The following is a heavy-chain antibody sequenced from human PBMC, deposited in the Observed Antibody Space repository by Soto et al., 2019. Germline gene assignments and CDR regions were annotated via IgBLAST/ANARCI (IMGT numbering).Heavy chain of an antibody. CDR2: ISPLKGRT. V-gene: IGHV1-18*04. CDR1: GYTFTSYG. CDR3: AMDYGDRTEYFTH. D-gene: IGHD4-17*01. Sequence: QVQLVQSGPDLKRPGASMKVSCKASGYTFTSYGISWVRQAPGQGLEWMAWISPLKGRTQYSQKAQGRVTLSTDTSSNPAYMEMTTLRVDDTAVYYCAMDYGDRTEYFTHWGQGTLVTVS. J-gene: IGHJ1*01.